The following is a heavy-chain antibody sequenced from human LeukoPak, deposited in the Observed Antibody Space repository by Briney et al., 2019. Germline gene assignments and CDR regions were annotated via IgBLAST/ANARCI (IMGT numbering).Heavy chain of an antibody. Sequence: GGSLRLSCTASGFTFSSHWMNWVRQAPGKGLEWVANIKQDGSEKYYVDSVKGRFTISRDNAKKSLYLQMNSLRAEDTAVYYCARQQDTTAPGYWGQGTLVTVSS. CDR3: ARQQDTTAPGY. J-gene: IGHJ4*02. CDR1: GFTFSSHW. CDR2: IKQDGSEK. V-gene: IGHV3-7*04. D-gene: IGHD5-18*01.